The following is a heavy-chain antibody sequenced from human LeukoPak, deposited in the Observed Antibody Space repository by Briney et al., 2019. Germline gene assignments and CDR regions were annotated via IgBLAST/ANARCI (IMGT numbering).Heavy chain of an antibody. CDR1: GFTFSSYA. J-gene: IGHJ3*02. CDR3: ARDPDDSSGYYSDAFDI. V-gene: IGHV3-30*04. CDR2: ISYDGSNK. Sequence: PGGCLRLSCAASGFTFSSYAMHWVRQAPGKGLEWVAVISYDGSNKYYADSVKGRFTISRDNSKNTLYLQMNSLRAEDTAVYYCARDPDDSSGYYSDAFDIWGQGTMVTVSS. D-gene: IGHD3-22*01.